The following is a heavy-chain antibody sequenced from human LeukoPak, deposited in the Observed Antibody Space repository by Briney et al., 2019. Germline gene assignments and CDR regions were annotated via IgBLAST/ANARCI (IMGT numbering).Heavy chain of an antibody. CDR1: GFTFSSYW. CDR3: ARDTAGVDY. CDR2: INQDGSER. J-gene: IGHJ4*02. V-gene: IGHV3-7*03. D-gene: IGHD1-26*01. Sequence: WGSLRLSCAASGFTFSSYWMSWVRQAPGKGLEWLANINQDGSERYYVDSVKGRFTISRDNAKNSLYLQMNSLRAQDTAIYYCARDTAGVDYWGQGTLVTVSP.